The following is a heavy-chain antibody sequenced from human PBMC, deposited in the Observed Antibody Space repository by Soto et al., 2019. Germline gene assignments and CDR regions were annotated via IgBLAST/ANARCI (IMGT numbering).Heavy chain of an antibody. V-gene: IGHV7-4-1*01. J-gene: IGHJ6*02. CDR2: INTNTGNP. CDR3: ARTSAAGKYYYGMDV. CDR1: GYTFTSYA. D-gene: IGHD6-13*01. Sequence: ASVKVSCKASGYTFTSYAMNWVRQAPGQGLEWMGWINTNTGNPTYAQGFTGRFVFSLDTSVSTAYLQICSLKAEDTAVYYCARTSAAGKYYYGMDVWGQGTTVTVSS.